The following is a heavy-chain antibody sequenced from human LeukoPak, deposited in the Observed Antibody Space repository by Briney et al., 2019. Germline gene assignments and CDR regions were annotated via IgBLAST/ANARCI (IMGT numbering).Heavy chain of an antibody. V-gene: IGHV4-34*01. CDR3: ARGPYYDILTGYSSYNWFDP. J-gene: IGHJ5*02. CDR1: GGSFSGYY. D-gene: IGHD3-9*01. CDR2: INHSGST. Sequence: SETLSLTCAVYGGSFSGYYWSWIRQPPGKGLEWIGEINHSGSTNYNPSLKSRVTISVATSKNQFSLKLSSVTAADTAVYYCARGPYYDILTGYSSYNWFDPWGQGTLVTVSS.